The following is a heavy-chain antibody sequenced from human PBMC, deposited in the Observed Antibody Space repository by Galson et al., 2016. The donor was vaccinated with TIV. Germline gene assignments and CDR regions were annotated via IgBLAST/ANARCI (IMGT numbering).Heavy chain of an antibody. CDR2: NSYAGGNE. CDR3: ARDGHDFWSGGANTLDY. CDR1: GFPFSSYT. D-gene: IGHD3-3*01. J-gene: IGHJ4*02. V-gene: IGHV3-30*04. Sequence: SLRLSCAASGFPFSSYTMHWVRQAPGKGLEWVAINSYAGGNEYYAHSLQGRFTISRDNSKNTLYLQMDSLRIEDTAVYYCARDGHDFWSGGANTLDYWGQGILVTVSS.